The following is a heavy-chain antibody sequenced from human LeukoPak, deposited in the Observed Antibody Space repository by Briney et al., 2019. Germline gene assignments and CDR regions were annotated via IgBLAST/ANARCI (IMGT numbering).Heavy chain of an antibody. D-gene: IGHD3-3*01. CDR3: ARIVRFLEWTYIDY. J-gene: IGHJ4*02. Sequence: ESGPTLVNPTETLTLTRTVSGFSLSNARMGVSWIRQPPGKALEWLAHIFSNDEKSYSTSLKSRLTISKDTSKSQVVLTMTNMDPVDTATYYCARIVRFLEWTYIDYWGQGTLVTVSS. V-gene: IGHV2-26*01. CDR2: IFSNDEK. CDR1: GFSLSNARMG.